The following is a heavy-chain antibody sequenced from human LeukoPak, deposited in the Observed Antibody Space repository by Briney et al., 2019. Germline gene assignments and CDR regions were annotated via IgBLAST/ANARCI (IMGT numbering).Heavy chain of an antibody. CDR3: AREDGGNSAWYFDL. CDR1: GFTVSSNY. J-gene: IGHJ2*01. V-gene: IGHV3-53*04. D-gene: IGHD4-23*01. CDR2: IYSGGST. Sequence: PGGSLRLSCAASGFTVSSNYMSWVRQAPGKGLDWVSVIYSGGSTYYADSVKGRFTISRHNSKNTLYLQMNSLRAEDTAVHYCAREDGGNSAWYFDLWGRGTLVTVSS.